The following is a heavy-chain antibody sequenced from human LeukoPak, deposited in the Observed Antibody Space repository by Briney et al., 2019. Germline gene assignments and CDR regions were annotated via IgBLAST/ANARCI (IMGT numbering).Heavy chain of an antibody. D-gene: IGHD2-2*01. CDR1: GYTFTSYY. J-gene: IGHJ4*02. CDR3: ARTIPIAPAAAGALGY. CDR2: INPSGGST. Sequence: ASVKVSCKAPGYTFTSYYMHWVRQAPGQGLEWMGIINPSGGSTSYAQKFQGRVTMTRDTSTSTVYMELSSLRSEDTAVYYCARTIPIAPAAAGALGYWGQGTLVTVSS. V-gene: IGHV1-46*01.